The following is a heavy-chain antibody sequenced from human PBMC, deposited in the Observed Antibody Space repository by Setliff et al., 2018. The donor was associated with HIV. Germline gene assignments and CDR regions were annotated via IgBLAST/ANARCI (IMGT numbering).Heavy chain of an antibody. CDR1: GFSFGDFT. Sequence: GESLKISCAASGFSFGDFTFNWVRQAPGKGLEWLCYINWRSEKYYADSVKGRFTISRDNGKNSLYLQMNSLRAEDTAVYYCVRDKSGAFDYWGQGTLVTVSS. CDR3: VRDKSGAFDY. CDR2: INWRSEK. V-gene: IGHV3-48*01. J-gene: IGHJ4*02.